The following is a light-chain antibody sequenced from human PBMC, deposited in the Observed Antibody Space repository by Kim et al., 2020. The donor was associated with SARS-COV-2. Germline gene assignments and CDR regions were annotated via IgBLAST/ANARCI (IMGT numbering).Light chain of an antibody. V-gene: IGLV3-19*01. J-gene: IGLJ1*01. CDR2: GKN. Sequence: SSELTQDTAVSAALGQTLRITCQGDSLRTYYASWYQQKPGQAPLLVIYGKNYRPSGISDRFSGSHSDSTATFTITGAQAEDEADYYCHSREKSGNHLHVFGGGTQVTVL. CDR1: SLRTYY. CDR3: HSREKSGNHLHV.